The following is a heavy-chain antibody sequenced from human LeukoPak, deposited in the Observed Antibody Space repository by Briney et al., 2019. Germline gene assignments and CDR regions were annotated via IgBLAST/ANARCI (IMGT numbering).Heavy chain of an antibody. V-gene: IGHV3-74*03. D-gene: IGHD2-15*01. CDR3: VREAGCGGGRCSLFYSL. CDR2: INPDGSDT. J-gene: IGHJ4*02. CDR1: GFTFSSYW. Sequence: GGSLRLSCAASGFTFSSYWMHWVRQAPGKGLVWVSRINPDGSDTTYADSVKGRFTISRDNAQNTLYMQLTSLRAEDTAVYYCVREAGCGGGRCSLFYSLWGQGTLVTVSS.